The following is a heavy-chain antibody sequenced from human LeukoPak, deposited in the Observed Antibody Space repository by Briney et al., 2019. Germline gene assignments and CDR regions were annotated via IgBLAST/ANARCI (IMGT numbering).Heavy chain of an antibody. CDR3: TTEGTYYGSGSYLV. CDR1: GFTFSNAW. J-gene: IGHJ4*02. D-gene: IGHD3-10*01. CDR2: IKSKTDGGTT. Sequence: GGSLRLSCAASGFTFSNAWMSWVRQAPGKGLEWVGRIKSKTDGGTTDYAAPVKGRFTISRDDSKNTLYLQMNSLKTEDTAVYYCTTEGTYYGSGSYLVWGQGTLVTVSS. V-gene: IGHV3-15*01.